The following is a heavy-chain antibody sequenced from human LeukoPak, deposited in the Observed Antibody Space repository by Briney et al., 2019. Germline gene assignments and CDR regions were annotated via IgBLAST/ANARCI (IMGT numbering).Heavy chain of an antibody. CDR1: GFSFSSYG. V-gene: IGHV3-33*06. CDR2: IWYDGSKK. CDR3: AKDHCYLHDSSGCYYFDY. Sequence: GGSLRLSCAASGFSFSSYGMHWVRQAPGKGLEWVAVIWYDGSKKYYADSVKGRFTISRDNSKNTLYLQMNSLRAEDTAVYYCAKDHCYLHDSSGCYYFDYWGQGTLVTVSS. J-gene: IGHJ4*02. D-gene: IGHD3-22*01.